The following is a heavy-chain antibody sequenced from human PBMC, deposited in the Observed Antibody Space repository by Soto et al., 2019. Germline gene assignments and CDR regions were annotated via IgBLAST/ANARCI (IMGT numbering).Heavy chain of an antibody. J-gene: IGHJ6*02. CDR2: IIPIFGTA. CDR1: GGTFSSYA. CDR3: ARTPCSSTSCETYSYYYYGMDV. V-gene: IGHV1-69*01. D-gene: IGHD2-2*01. Sequence: QVQLVQSGAEVKKPGSSVKVSCKASGGTFSSYAISWVRQAPGQGLEWMGGIIPIFGTANYAQKFQGRVTITADESTSTAYMELSSLRSEDTAVYYCARTPCSSTSCETYSYYYYGMDVWGQGTTVTVSS.